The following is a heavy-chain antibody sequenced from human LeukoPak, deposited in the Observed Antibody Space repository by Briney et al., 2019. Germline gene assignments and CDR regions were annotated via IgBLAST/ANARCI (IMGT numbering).Heavy chain of an antibody. CDR2: INHSGST. CDR1: GGSFSGYY. Sequence: PSETLSRTGAVYGGSFSGYYWSWIRQPPGKGLEWIGVINHSGSTNYNPSLKSRVTISVDTSKNQFSLKLSSGTAADTAVYYCARGPYYYGSGSYYKGRRSRWDFDYWGQGTLVTVSS. CDR3: ARGPYYYGSGSYYKGRRSRWDFDY. V-gene: IGHV4-34*01. J-gene: IGHJ4*02. D-gene: IGHD3-10*01.